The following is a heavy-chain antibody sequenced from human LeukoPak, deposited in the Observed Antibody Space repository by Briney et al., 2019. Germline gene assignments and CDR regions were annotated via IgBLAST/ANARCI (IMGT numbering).Heavy chain of an antibody. V-gene: IGHV1-46*01. D-gene: IGHD6-13*01. CDR2: INPSGGST. Sequence: ASVKVSCKESGYTFTSYYMHWVRQAPGQGLEWMGIINPSGGSTSYAQKFQGRVTMTRDTSTSTVYMELSSLRSEDTAVYYCARDLAQQLATDYWGQGTLVTVSS. J-gene: IGHJ4*02. CDR3: ARDLAQQLATDY. CDR1: GYTFTSYY.